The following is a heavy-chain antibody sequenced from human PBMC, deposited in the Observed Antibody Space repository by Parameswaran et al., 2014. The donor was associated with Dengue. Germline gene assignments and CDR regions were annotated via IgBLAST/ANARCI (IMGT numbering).Heavy chain of an antibody. CDR2: IYYSGSI. J-gene: IGHJ4*02. CDR3: ARVRGLYNFGSGSYSGNVIDY. Sequence: RWIRQPPGKGLEWIGYIYYSGSIYYNPSLKSRVTISVDTSKNQFSLKLSSVTAADTAVYYCARVRGLYNFGSGSYSGNVIDYWGQGTLVTVSS. D-gene: IGHD3-10*01. V-gene: IGHV4-31*02.